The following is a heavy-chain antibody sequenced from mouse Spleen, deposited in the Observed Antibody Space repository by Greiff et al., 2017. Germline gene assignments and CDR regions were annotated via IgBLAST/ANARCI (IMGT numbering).Heavy chain of an antibody. CDR3: ARHYYGSRGYYYAMDY. J-gene: IGHJ4*01. V-gene: IGHV5-9-3*01. CDR2: ISSGGSYT. Sequence: EVQLVESGGGLVKPGGSLKLSCAASGFTFSSYAMSWVRQTPEKRLEWVATISSGGSYTYYPDSVKGRFTISRDNAKNTLYLQMSSLRSEDTAMYYCARHYYGSRGYYYAMDYWGQGTSVTVSS. CDR1: GFTFSSYA. D-gene: IGHD1-1*01.